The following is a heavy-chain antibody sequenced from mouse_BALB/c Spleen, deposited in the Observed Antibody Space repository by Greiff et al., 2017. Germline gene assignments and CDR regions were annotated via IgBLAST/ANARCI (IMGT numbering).Heavy chain of an antibody. CDR2: ISYSGST. CDR1: GYSITSDYA. CDR3: ARNGNYDY. Sequence: EVQLQQSGPGLVKPSQSLSLTCTVTGYSITSDYAWNWIRQFPGNKLEWMGYISYSGSTSYNPSLKSRISITRDTSKNQFFLQLNSVTTEDTATYYCARNGNYDYWGQGTTLTVAS. D-gene: IGHD2-1*01. V-gene: IGHV3-2*02. J-gene: IGHJ2*01.